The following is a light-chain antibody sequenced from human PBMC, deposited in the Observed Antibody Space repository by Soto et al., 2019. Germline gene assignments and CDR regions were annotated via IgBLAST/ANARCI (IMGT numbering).Light chain of an antibody. CDR1: QRIDTN. V-gene: IGKV3-15*01. CDR2: GAS. J-gene: IGKJ1*01. Sequence: EIVVTQSPATLSVSPGERATLSCRASQRIDTNLAWFQQKRGQAPRLLIYGASTRATGVPARFRGSGSGTEFTLTISSLQSEDSADYYCHQYHYWLTFGQGTKVEIK. CDR3: HQYHYWLT.